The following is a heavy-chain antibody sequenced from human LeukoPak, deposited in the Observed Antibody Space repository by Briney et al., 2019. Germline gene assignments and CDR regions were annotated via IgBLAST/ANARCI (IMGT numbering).Heavy chain of an antibody. CDR2: ISSIISYI. CDR1: GFTFSSYS. CDR3: ARPFIAAAGTDY. J-gene: IGHJ4*02. Sequence: PGGSLRLSCAVSGFTFSSYSMNWVRQAPGKGLEWVSSISSIISYIYDADSAKGRFTISRDNAKNSLYLQMNRLRAEDTAVYYCARPFIAAAGTDYWGQGTLVTVSS. D-gene: IGHD6-13*01. V-gene: IGHV3-21*01.